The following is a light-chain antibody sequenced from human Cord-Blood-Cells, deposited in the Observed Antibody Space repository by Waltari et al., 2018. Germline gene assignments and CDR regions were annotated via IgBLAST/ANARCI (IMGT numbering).Light chain of an antibody. V-gene: IGKV1-39*01. J-gene: IGKJ3*01. CDR3: QQSYSTLT. CDR2: AAS. Sequence: DIQMNQSPSSLSASVGDRVTITCQASQDISNYLNLYQQKQGKAPKLLIYAASSLQSGVPSRFSGSGSGTDFTLTISSLQPEDFATYYCQQSYSTLTFGPGTKVDIK. CDR1: QDISNY.